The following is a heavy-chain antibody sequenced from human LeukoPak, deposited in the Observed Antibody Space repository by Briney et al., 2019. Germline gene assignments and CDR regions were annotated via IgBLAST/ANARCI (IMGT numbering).Heavy chain of an antibody. CDR2: IAHHGNDK. Sequence: GGSLRLSCVASGFPFNKNAMHWVRQGPAKGLEWVAYIAHHGNDKYYADSVKGRFTISRDNSKRTLFLQLNSLRLDDTAVYYCAKDGAWSCTDWGQGALVTVSS. J-gene: IGHJ4*02. D-gene: IGHD2-21*02. CDR1: GFPFNKNA. CDR3: AKDGAWSCTD. V-gene: IGHV3-30*02.